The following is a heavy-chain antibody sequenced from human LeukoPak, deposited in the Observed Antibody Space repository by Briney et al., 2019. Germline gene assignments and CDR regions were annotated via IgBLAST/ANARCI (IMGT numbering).Heavy chain of an antibody. CDR1: GFTFGSYW. J-gene: IGHJ4*02. Sequence: GGSLTLSCAASGFTFGSYWMHWVRQAPGKGPVRVSRINSDGSSTSYADSGMGRFSISRDNAKNTLYLQMNSLRVEDTAVYYCASTNRLDYWGQGTLVTVSS. V-gene: IGHV3-74*01. CDR3: ASTNRLDY. D-gene: IGHD2/OR15-2a*01. CDR2: INSDGSST.